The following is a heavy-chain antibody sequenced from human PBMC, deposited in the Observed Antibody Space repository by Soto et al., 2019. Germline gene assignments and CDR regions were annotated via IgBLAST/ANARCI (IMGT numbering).Heavy chain of an antibody. CDR1: GGSFSGYY. J-gene: IGHJ6*03. CDR3: ASRYGTYYYYYMDV. CDR2: INHSGST. V-gene: IGHV4-34*01. Sequence: PSETLSLTCAVYGGSFSGYYWSWIRQPPGKGLEWIGEINHSGSTNYNPSLKSRVTISVDTSKNQFSLKLSSVTAADTAVYYCASRYGTYYYYYMDVWGKGTTVTVSS. D-gene: IGHD1-1*01.